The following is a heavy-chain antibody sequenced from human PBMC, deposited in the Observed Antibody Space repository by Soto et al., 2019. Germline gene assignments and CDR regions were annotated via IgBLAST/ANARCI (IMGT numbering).Heavy chain of an antibody. J-gene: IGHJ3*02. D-gene: IGHD4-17*01. V-gene: IGHV4-31*03. CDR3: ARALDYGGNDAFDI. CDR1: GGSISSGGYY. Sequence: SETLSLTCTVSGGSISSGGYYWSWIRQHPGKGLEWIGYIYYSGSTYYNPSLKSRVTISVGTSKNQFSLKLSSVTAADTAVYYCARALDYGGNDAFDIWGQGTMVTVSS. CDR2: IYYSGST.